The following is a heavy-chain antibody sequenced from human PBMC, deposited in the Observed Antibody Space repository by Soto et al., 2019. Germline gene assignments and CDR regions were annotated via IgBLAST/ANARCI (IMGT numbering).Heavy chain of an antibody. CDR3: YYDSSGYYNYYYYGMDV. V-gene: IGHV3-30*03. CDR1: GFTFSSYG. D-gene: IGHD3-22*01. J-gene: IGHJ6*02. CDR2: ISYDGSNK. Sequence: GGSLRLSCAASGFTFSSYGMHWVRQAPGKGLEWVAVISYDGSNKYYADSVKGRFTISRDNSKNTLYLQMNSLRAEDTAVYYCYYDSSGYYNYYYYGMDVSGQGTTVTVSS.